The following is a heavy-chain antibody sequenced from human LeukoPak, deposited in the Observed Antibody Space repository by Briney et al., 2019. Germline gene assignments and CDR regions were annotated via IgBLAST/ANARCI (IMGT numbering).Heavy chain of an antibody. CDR1: GFTFSSYW. Sequence: GGSLRLSCAASGFTFSSYWMHWVRQAPGKGLVWVSRINTDGSSTSYADSVKGRFTISRDNAKNTLYLQMNSLRAEDTAVYYCARGSSGGWYEDPFDYWGQGTLVTVSS. V-gene: IGHV3-74*01. D-gene: IGHD6-19*01. J-gene: IGHJ4*02. CDR2: INTDGSST. CDR3: ARGSSGGWYEDPFDY.